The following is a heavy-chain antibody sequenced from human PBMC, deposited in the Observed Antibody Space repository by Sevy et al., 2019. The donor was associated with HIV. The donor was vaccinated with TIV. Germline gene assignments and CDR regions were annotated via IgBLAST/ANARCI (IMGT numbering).Heavy chain of an antibody. CDR1: GYNFTNYW. CDR3: ARQEALLWFGESQPAHFDY. J-gene: IGHJ4*02. CDR2: IYPGDSDT. D-gene: IGHD3-10*01. Sequence: GESLKISCKGSGYNFTNYWIGWVRQMPGKGLEWMGIIYPGDSDTRYSPSFQGQVTISADKSISTAFLQWSGLKASDTAMYYCARQEALLWFGESQPAHFDYWGQGTLVTVSS. V-gene: IGHV5-51*01.